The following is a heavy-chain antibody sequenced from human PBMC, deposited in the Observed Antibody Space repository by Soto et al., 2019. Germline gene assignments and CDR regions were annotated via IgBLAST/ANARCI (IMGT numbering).Heavy chain of an antibody. CDR3: ARASWRNHFDS. Sequence: GSLRLSCTASGFTFSNYEMNWVRQAPGKGLEWVSYISSSGTTIYDADSVKGRFTMSRDNTKNSLFLQMNSLRVEDTAVYFCARASWRNHFDSWGQGTLVTVSS. CDR1: GFTFSNYE. CDR2: ISSSGTTI. J-gene: IGHJ4*02. V-gene: IGHV3-48*03.